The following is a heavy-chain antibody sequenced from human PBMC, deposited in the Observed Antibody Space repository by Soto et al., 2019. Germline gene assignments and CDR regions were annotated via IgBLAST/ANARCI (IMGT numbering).Heavy chain of an antibody. Sequence: QVQLVQSGAEVKKPGSSVKVSCKASGGTFSSYAISWVRQAPGQGLEWMGGIIPIFGTANYAQKFQGRVTMTADESTSTAYIELSSLRSEDTAVYYCEIVVVVAATFGCVYWGQGTLVTVSS. CDR1: GGTFSSYA. V-gene: IGHV1-69*12. CDR3: EIVVVVAATFGCVY. J-gene: IGHJ4*02. D-gene: IGHD2-15*01. CDR2: IIPIFGTA.